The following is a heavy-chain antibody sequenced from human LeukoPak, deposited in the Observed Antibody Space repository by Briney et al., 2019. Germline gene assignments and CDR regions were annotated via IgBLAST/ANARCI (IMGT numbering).Heavy chain of an antibody. CDR2: VNTATGNT. CDR3: ARVWGPTPTHYFDY. V-gene: IGHV1-8*01. Sequence: ASVKVSCKTSGYSFTIYDINWLRQAPGQGPEWMGWVNTATGNTGYAQKFQGRVSMTRDTSRTTAYMELRSLTSEDTAVYFCARVWGPTPTHYFDYWGQGSLVTVSP. J-gene: IGHJ4*02. CDR1: GYSFTIYD. D-gene: IGHD3-16*01.